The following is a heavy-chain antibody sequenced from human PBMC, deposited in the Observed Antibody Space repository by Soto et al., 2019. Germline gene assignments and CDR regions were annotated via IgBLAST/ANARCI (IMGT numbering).Heavy chain of an antibody. V-gene: IGHV1-69*06. D-gene: IGHD2-15*01. J-gene: IGHJ6*02. CDR1: GGTFSSYA. CDR3: ARGGGNTYYYYGMDV. CDR2: IIPIFGTA. Sequence: SVKVSCKASGGTFSSYAISWVRQAPGQGLEWMGGIIPIFGTANYAQKFQGRVTITADKSTSTAYMELSSLRSEDAAVYYCARGGGNTYYYYGMDVWGQGTTVTVSS.